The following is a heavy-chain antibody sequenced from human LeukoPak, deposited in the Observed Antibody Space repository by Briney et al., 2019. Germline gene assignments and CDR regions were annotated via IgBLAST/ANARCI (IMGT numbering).Heavy chain of an antibody. J-gene: IGHJ4*02. Sequence: QPGGSLRLSCAASGFTFSSYWMSWVRQAPGKGLEWVANIKPDGSEKYYVDSVKGRFTISRDNAGNSLYLQMNSLRAEDTAMYYCARLRRYNIVVITYFDYWGQGTLVTVSS. D-gene: IGHD3-22*01. CDR1: GFTFSSYW. CDR2: IKPDGSEK. CDR3: ARLRRYNIVVITYFDY. V-gene: IGHV3-7*01.